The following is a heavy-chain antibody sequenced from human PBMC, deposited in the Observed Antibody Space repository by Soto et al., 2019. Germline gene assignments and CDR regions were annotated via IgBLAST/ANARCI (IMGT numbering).Heavy chain of an antibody. CDR1: GGTFSSYA. D-gene: IGHD6-19*01. CDR3: AARIAVAGKPYYYYGMDV. J-gene: IGHJ6*02. V-gene: IGHV1-69*13. CDR2: IIPIFGTA. Sequence: SVKVSCKASGGTFSSYAISWVRQAPGQGLEWTGGIIPIFGTANYAQKFQGRVTITADESTSTAYMELSSLRSEDTAVYYCAARIAVAGKPYYYYGMDVWGQGTTVTVSS.